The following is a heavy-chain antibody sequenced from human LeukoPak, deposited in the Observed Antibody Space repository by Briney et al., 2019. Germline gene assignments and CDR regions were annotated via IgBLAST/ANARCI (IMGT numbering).Heavy chain of an antibody. D-gene: IGHD6-19*01. CDR1: GYTFTSYY. V-gene: IGHV7-4-1*02. J-gene: IGHJ4*02. CDR2: INTNTGNP. CDR3: ARGVYSSGWYKYYFDY. Sequence: ASVKVSCKASGYTFTSYYMHWVRQAPGQGLEWMGWINTNTGNPTYAQGFTGRFVFSLDTSVSTAYLQISSLKAEDTAVYYCARGVYSSGWYKYYFDYWGQGTLVTVSS.